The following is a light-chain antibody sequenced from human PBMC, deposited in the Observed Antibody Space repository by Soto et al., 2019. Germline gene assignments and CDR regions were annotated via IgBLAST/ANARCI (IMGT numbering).Light chain of an antibody. CDR3: QQRSSWPPFT. V-gene: IGKV3-11*01. Sequence: EIVLTQSPATLSLSPGERATLSCRASQSVSNYLVWYQQKPGQAPRLLIYDASNRATGIPARFSGSGSGTAFTPTSSSLEPEDSAVYYCQQRSSWPPFTFGPGTKVHIK. J-gene: IGKJ3*01. CDR1: QSVSNY. CDR2: DAS.